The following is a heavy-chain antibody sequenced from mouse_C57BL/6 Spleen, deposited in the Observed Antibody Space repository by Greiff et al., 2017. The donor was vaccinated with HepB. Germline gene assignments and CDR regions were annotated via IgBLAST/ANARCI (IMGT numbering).Heavy chain of an antibody. CDR2: IYPGDGDT. Sequence: VQLQQSGPELVKPGASVKISCKASGYAFSSSWMNWVKQRPGKGLEWIGRIYPGDGDTNYNGQFKGKATLTADKSSSTAYMQLSSLTSEDSAVYFCARKAQATGFAYWGQGTLVTVSA. CDR1: GYAFSSSW. D-gene: IGHD3-2*02. CDR3: ARKAQATGFAY. J-gene: IGHJ3*01. V-gene: IGHV1-82*01.